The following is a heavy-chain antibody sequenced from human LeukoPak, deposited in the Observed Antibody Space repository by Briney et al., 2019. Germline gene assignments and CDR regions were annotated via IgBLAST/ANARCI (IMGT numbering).Heavy chain of an antibody. D-gene: IGHD4-17*01. V-gene: IGHV4-59*08. Sequence: SETLSLTCTVSGGSISSYYWSWIRQPPGKGLEWIGYIYYSGSTNYNPSLKSRVTISVDTSKNQFSLKLSSVTAADTAVYYCARLHDYGDYDGYYFDYWGQGTLVTVSS. CDR1: GGSISSYY. J-gene: IGHJ4*02. CDR3: ARLHDYGDYDGYYFDY. CDR2: IYYSGST.